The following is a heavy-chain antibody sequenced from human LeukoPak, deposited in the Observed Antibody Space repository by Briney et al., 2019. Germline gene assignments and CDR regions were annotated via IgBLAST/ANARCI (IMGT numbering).Heavy chain of an antibody. D-gene: IGHD3-16*01. V-gene: IGHV3-7*05. J-gene: IGHJ6*02. CDR3: ARDAYSRIWSYGMDV. CDR2: IKEDGSEE. CDR1: GFTSSTYW. Sequence: PGGSLRLSCTASGFTSSTYWMSWVRQTPGKGLEWVANIKEDGSEEVYVDSVKGRFTISRDNAKSSLYLQMNSLRTEDTAVYYCARDAYSRIWSYGMDVWGQGTTVTVPS.